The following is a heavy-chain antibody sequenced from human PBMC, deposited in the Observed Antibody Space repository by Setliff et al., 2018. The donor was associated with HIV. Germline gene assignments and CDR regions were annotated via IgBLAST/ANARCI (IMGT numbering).Heavy chain of an antibody. CDR2: ISDSGGST. CDR1: GITFSSYA. J-gene: IGHJ3*02. CDR3: ARGGGGYDSSGNDAFDI. V-gene: IGHV3-23*01. Sequence: GGSLRLSCEASGITFSSYAMSWVRQAPGKGLEWVSGISDSGGSTDYADSVKGRFTISRDNSKNTLYLQMNSLRAEDTAVYYCARGGGGYDSSGNDAFDIWGQGTMVTVSS. D-gene: IGHD3-22*01.